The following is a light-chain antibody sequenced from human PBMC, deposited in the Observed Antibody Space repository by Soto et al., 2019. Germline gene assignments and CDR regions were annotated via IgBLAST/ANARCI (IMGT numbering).Light chain of an antibody. CDR1: QSVSSSY. CDR3: PQYGSSRT. J-gene: IGKJ1*01. CDR2: GAS. V-gene: IGKV3-20*01. Sequence: EIVLTQSPGTLSLSPEERATLSCRASQSVSSSYLAWYQQKPGQAPRLLIYGASSRATGIPDRFSGSGSGTDFTLTISRLEPEDFAVYYCPQYGSSRTFGQGTKVEIK.